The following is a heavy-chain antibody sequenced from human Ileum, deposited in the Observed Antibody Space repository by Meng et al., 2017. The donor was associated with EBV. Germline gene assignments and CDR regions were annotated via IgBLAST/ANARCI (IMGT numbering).Heavy chain of an antibody. V-gene: IGHV4-39*07. CDR3: ASEDSSGWFRVDY. CDR2: FCFGGST. D-gene: IGHD6-19*01. J-gene: IGHJ4*02. CDR1: GFSHNRIRCY. Sequence: LRLDGAGPEMVVPSGNLSLTCSGSGFSHNRIRCYWGGIRQDPGRVLRWNGKFCFGGSTYYNPSLRSIVTISGDTSKYKFFIKLTSVTAADTASYYCASEDSSGWFRVDYWGQGSLVTVSS.